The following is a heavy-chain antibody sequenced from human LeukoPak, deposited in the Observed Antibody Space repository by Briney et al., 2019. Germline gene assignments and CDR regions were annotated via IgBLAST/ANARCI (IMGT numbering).Heavy chain of an antibody. D-gene: IGHD3-22*01. CDR1: GGSFSGYY. CDR3: AVDSSGAARFDP. CDR2: INHSGST. Sequence: SETLSLTCAVYGGSFSGYYWSWIRQPPGKGLEWIGEINHSGSTTYNPSLKSRITISVDTSKSQFSLKLRSVTAADTAVFYCAVDSSGAARFDPWGQGTLVTVSS. V-gene: IGHV4-34*01. J-gene: IGHJ5*02.